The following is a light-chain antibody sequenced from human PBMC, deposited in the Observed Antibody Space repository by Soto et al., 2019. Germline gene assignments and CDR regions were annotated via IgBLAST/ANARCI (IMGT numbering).Light chain of an antibody. Sequence: DIQMTQSPSTLSASVGDRVTITCRASQSISSWWAWYQQKPGKAPKLLIYKAASLESGNPSRFSGIGSGTEFALTMSCRQPDDFATDYCHQYNSQYTFGEGTKLEIK. J-gene: IGKJ2*01. CDR3: HQYNSQYT. V-gene: IGKV1-5*03. CDR2: KAA. CDR1: QSISSW.